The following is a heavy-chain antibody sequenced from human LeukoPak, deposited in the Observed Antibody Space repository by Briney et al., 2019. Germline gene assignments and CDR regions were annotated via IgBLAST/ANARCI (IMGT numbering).Heavy chain of an antibody. CDR2: ISYDGSNK. D-gene: IGHD3-22*01. V-gene: IGHV3-30*18. J-gene: IGHJ4*02. Sequence: GGSLRLSCAASGFTFSSYGMHWVRQAPGKGLEWVAVISYDGSNKYYADSVKGRFTISRDNSKNTLYLQMNSLRAEDTAVYYCANSATPDYYDSSGYCLDYWGQGTLVTVSS. CDR1: GFTFSSYG. CDR3: ANSATPDYYDSSGYCLDY.